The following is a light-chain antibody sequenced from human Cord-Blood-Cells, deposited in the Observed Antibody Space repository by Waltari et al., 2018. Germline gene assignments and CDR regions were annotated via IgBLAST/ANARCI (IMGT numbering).Light chain of an antibody. J-gene: IGLJ3*02. Sequence: QSALTQPASVSGSPVPSITISCTGTSSDGGSYNLVSWYQQHPGKAPKLMIDEVSKRPSGVSNLFSGSKSGNTASLTISGLQAEDEADYYCCSYAGSRVFGGGTKLTVL. CDR1: SSDGGSYNL. CDR3: CSYAGSRV. CDR2: EVS. V-gene: IGLV2-23*02.